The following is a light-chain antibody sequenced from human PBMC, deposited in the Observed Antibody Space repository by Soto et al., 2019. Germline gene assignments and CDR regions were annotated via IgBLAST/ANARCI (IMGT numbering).Light chain of an antibody. CDR3: QQSYSTPPT. V-gene: IGKV1-39*01. Sequence: DIQMTQSPSSLSASVGDRVTITCRASQSISNYLNWYQQKPGKAPNFLIFAASSLQSGVPSRFSGSGSGTDFTLTISSLQPEDFATYYCQQSYSTPPTFGQGTKVEIK. J-gene: IGKJ1*01. CDR2: AAS. CDR1: QSISNY.